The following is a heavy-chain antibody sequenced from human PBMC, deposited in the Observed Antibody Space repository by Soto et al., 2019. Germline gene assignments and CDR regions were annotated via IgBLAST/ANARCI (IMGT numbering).Heavy chain of an antibody. CDR2: IWYDGSNK. CDR3: ARESIAWGNYNWFDP. V-gene: IGHV3-33*01. D-gene: IGHD3-16*01. J-gene: IGHJ5*02. Sequence: GGSLRLSCAASGFTFSSYGMHWVRQAPGKGLEWVAVIWYDGSNKYYADSVKGRFTISRDNSKNTLYLQMNSLRAEDTAVYYCARESIAWGNYNWFDPWGQGTLVTVSS. CDR1: GFTFSSYG.